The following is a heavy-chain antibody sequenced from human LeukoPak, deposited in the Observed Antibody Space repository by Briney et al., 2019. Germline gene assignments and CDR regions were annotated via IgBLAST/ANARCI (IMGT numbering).Heavy chain of an antibody. Sequence: SVKVSCKASGGTFSSYAISWVRQAPGQGLEWMGGIIPIFGTANYAQKFQGRVTITADESTSTAYMELSSLRSEDTAVYYCARAPGSGSTDFDYWGQGTLVTVSS. CDR1: GGTFSSYA. CDR3: ARAPGSGSTDFDY. CDR2: IIPIFGTA. V-gene: IGHV1-69*01. J-gene: IGHJ4*02. D-gene: IGHD3-10*01.